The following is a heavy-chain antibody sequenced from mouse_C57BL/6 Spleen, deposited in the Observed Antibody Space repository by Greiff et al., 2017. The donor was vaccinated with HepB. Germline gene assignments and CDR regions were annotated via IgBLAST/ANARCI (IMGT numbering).Heavy chain of an antibody. Sequence: VQLQQSGAELVRPGASVTLSCKASGYTFTDYEMHWVKQTPVHGLEWIGAIDPETGGTAYNQKFKGKAILTADKSSSTAYRELRSLTSEDSAVYYCTRSHRGNAMDYWGQGTSVTVSS. CDR3: TRSHRGNAMDY. CDR2: IDPETGGT. J-gene: IGHJ4*01. CDR1: GYTFTDYE. V-gene: IGHV1-15*01.